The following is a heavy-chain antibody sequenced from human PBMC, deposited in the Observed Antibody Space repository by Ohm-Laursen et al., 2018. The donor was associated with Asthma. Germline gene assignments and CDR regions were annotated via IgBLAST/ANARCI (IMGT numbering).Heavy chain of an antibody. J-gene: IGHJ4*02. CDR1: GGTFTSYY. D-gene: IGHD3-16*02. Sequence: SVKASCTASGGTFTSYYMHWVRQAPGHGLEWMGGIIPIFGTANYAQKFQGRVTITADESTSTAYMELSCLRSEDTAVYYCASQYYDYVWGSYRPLDYWGQGTLVTVSS. V-gene: IGHV1-69*13. CDR2: IIPIFGTA. CDR3: ASQYYDYVWGSYRPLDY.